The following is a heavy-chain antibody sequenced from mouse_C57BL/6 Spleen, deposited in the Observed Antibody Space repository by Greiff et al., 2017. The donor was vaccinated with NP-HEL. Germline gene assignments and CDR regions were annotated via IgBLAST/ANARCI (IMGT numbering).Heavy chain of an antibody. D-gene: IGHD4-1*01. V-gene: IGHV2-2*01. J-gene: IGHJ2*01. CDR1: GFSLTSYG. Sequence: VQRVESGPGLVQPSQSLSITCTVSGFSLTSYGVHWVRQSPGKGLEWLGVIWSGGSTDYNAAFISRLSISKDNSKSQVFFKMNSLQADDTAIYYCARNGLGRGYFDYWGQGTTLTVSS. CDR3: ARNGLGRGYFDY. CDR2: IWSGGST.